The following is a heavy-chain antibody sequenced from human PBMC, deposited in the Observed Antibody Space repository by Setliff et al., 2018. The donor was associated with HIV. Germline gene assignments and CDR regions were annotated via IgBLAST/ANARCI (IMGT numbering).Heavy chain of an antibody. J-gene: IGHJ4*02. Sequence: SETLSLTCTLNGVPLSDYYWNWIRQSPGKGLEWIVEVNHNGNINYNPSLTGRVTISVDTSKNQFSLKLAFVTAADTAVYYCARYSTLTTNFDYWGQGTLVTVSS. V-gene: IGHV4-34*01. D-gene: IGHD4-17*01. CDR3: ARYSTLTTNFDY. CDR2: VNHNGNI. CDR1: GVPLSDYY.